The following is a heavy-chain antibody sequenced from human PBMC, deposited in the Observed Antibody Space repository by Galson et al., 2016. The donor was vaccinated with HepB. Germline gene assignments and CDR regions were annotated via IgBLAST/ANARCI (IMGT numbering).Heavy chain of an antibody. J-gene: IGHJ5*02. CDR2: ISSSSSHI. D-gene: IGHD3-3*01. CDR1: GFTFSSFS. CDR3: ARGVVFPPWCDL. Sequence: SLRLSCAGSGFTFSSFSMHWVRQAPGKGLEWVSSISSSSSHILYGDSVKGRFTVSRNNAKNSVYLEMIRLTPDDTAVYYCARGVVFPPWCDLWGQGTLVTVSS. V-gene: IGHV3-21*01.